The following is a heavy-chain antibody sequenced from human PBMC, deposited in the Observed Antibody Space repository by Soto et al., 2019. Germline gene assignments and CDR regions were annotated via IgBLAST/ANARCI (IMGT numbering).Heavy chain of an antibody. D-gene: IGHD3-22*01. Sequence: EVHLLESGGALVQPGGSLTLSCAASGLSFSDYAMSWVRQAPGKGREWVSSISRTGDSAYYADSVKGRFALSRDRSKTRLSLQMNSLRVEDTAVYYCAKGPDGSGYYHNWFDSWGQGPLITVSS. V-gene: IGHV3-23*01. CDR3: AKGPDGSGYYHNWFDS. CDR1: GLSFSDYA. CDR2: ISRTGDSA. J-gene: IGHJ5*01.